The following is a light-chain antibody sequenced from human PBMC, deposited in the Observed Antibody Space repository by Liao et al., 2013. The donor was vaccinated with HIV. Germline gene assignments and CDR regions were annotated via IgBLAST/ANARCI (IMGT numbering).Light chain of an antibody. CDR3: QVWDSANDHPI. J-gene: IGLJ2*01. Sequence: SYELTQPPSVSVSPGQTASITCSGDKLGDKYACWYQQKPGQSPVLVIYQDSKRPSGIPERFSGSNSGNTATLTISEVDAGDEADYYCQVWDSANDHPIFGGGTKLTVL. CDR1: KLGDKY. V-gene: IGLV3-1*01. CDR2: QDS.